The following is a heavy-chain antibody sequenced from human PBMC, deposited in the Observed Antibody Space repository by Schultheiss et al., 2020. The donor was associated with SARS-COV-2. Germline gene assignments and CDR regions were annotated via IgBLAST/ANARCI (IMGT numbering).Heavy chain of an antibody. J-gene: IGHJ6*02. CDR3: ASAVSYLTGTHYYYYYGMDV. CDR1: GYTFTSYA. V-gene: IGHV1-69*06. CDR2: IIPIFGTA. Sequence: SVKVSCKASGYTFTSYAMNWVRQAPGQGLEWMGGIIPIFGTANYAQKFQGRVTITADKSTSTAYMELSSLRSEDTAVYYCASAVSYLTGTHYYYYYGMDVWGQGTTVTVSS. D-gene: IGHD1-14*01.